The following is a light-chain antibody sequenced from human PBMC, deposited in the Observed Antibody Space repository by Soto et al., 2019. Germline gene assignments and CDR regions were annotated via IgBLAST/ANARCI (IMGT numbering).Light chain of an antibody. CDR3: RSYTSTSTYVV. CDR1: RRDVGGYNY. J-gene: IGLJ2*01. CDR2: DVS. V-gene: IGLV2-14*01. Sequence: QSALTQPASVSGSPGQSITISCTGTRRDVGGYNYVSWYQQHPGKAPKLMIYDVSNRPSGVSNRFSGSKSGNTASLTISGLQAEDEADYYCRSYTSTSTYVVFGGGTKLTVL.